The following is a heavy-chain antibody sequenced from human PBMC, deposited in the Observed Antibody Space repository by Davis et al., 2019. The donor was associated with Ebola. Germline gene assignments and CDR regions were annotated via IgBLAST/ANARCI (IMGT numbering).Heavy chain of an antibody. CDR2: ISSSGSTI. V-gene: IGHV3-11*01. CDR3: ARVMVQGVIGFWFDP. J-gene: IGHJ5*02. CDR1: GFTVSSNY. Sequence: GGSLRLSCAASGFTVSSNYMSWVRQAPGKGLEWVSYISSSGSTIYYADSVKGRFTISRDNAKNSLYLQMNSLRAEDTAVYYCARVMVQGVIGFWFDPWGQGTLVTVSS. D-gene: IGHD3-10*01.